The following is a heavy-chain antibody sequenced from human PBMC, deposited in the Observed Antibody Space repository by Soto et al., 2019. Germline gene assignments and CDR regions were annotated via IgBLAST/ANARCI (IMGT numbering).Heavy chain of an antibody. D-gene: IGHD6-19*01. V-gene: IGHV4-34*01. CDR2: ISEGGTT. CDR3: VRHQEWLIQPCFDY. Sequence: WGSMRLSCAGSGFTCSDYYMSWIRQAPGKGLEWVSHISEGGTTIYYNPSLNSRITVSADTSKNQFSLKLNSVTAADTAVYYCVRHQEWLIQPCFDYWVQGTLVTVSS. CDR1: GFTCSDYY. J-gene: IGHJ4*02.